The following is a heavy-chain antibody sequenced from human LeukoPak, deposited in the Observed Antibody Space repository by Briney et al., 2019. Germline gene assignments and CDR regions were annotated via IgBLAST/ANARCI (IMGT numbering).Heavy chain of an antibody. Sequence: ASVKVSCKVSGYTLTELSMHWVRQAPGKGLEWMGGFDPEDGETIYAQKFQGRVTMTEDTSTDTAYMELSSLRSEDTAVYYYATTAQDYYYYGMDVWGQGTTVTVSS. CDR2: FDPEDGET. CDR1: GYTLTELS. V-gene: IGHV1-24*01. CDR3: ATTAQDYYYYGMDV. J-gene: IGHJ6*02.